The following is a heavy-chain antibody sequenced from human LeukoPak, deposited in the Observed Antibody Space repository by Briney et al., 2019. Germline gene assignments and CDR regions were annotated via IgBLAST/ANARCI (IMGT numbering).Heavy chain of an antibody. J-gene: IGHJ4*02. CDR2: ISSGSGYI. V-gene: IGHV3-21*01. Sequence: GGSLRLSCAASGFTFSTYSMNWVRQAPGKGLEWVSSISSGSGYINYADSVKGRFTISRDNAKNSLYLQMDSLRAEDAALYFCARLHYGDYGYYDYWGQGTLVTVSS. CDR3: ARLHYGDYGYYDY. D-gene: IGHD4-17*01. CDR1: GFTFSTYS.